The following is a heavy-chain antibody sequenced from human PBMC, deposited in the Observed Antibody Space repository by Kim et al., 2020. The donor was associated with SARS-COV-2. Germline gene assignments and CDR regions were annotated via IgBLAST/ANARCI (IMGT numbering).Heavy chain of an antibody. V-gene: IGHV1-2*06. D-gene: IGHD3-16*01. CDR3: AREAYRGPGNY. CDR1: GYTFTGYY. Sequence: ASVKVSCKASGYTFTGYYMHWVRQDPGQGLVWMGRIIPNSGGTNYAQKFQGRVITTRDTSISTAYMELCSLRSDDTAVYYCAREAYRGPGNYWGQGTLVT. J-gene: IGHJ4*02. CDR2: IIPNSGGT.